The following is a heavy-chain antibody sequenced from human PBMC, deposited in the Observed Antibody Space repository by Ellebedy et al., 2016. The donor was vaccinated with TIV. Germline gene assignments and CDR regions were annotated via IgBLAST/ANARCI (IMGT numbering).Heavy chain of an antibody. CDR2: IYYSGST. CDR1: GGSISSSSYY. CDR3: ARQQYNWNDEIRLDI. D-gene: IGHD1-1*01. V-gene: IGHV4-39*01. Sequence: SETLSLXXTVSGGSISSSSYYWGWIRQPPGKGLEWIGSIYYSGSTYYNPSLKSRVTISVDTSKDQFSLKLSSVTAADTAVYYCARQQYNWNDEIRLDIWGQGTMVTVSS. J-gene: IGHJ3*02.